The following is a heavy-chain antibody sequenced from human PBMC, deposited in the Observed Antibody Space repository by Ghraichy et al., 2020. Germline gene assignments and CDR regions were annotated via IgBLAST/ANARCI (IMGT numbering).Heavy chain of an antibody. CDR1: GFSFSSSP. J-gene: IGHJ4*01. CDR3: AKASGYSTGWWVDYFDF. CDR2: ISENGDNT. Sequence: GVLNISCAASGFSFSSSPMNWVRHAPGKGLEWVSSISENGDNTYYADSVKGRFTISRDNSGKMLYLQMNSLRAGDTALYYCAKASGYSTGWWVDYFDFWGHGTLVTVSS. D-gene: IGHD6-19*01. V-gene: IGHV3-23*01.